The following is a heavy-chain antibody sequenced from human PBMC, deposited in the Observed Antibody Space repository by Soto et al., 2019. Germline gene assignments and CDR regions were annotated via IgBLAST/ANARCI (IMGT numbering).Heavy chain of an antibody. CDR2: IYYSGST. D-gene: IGHD1-26*01. CDR3: ATQEVGGTYVYTFDP. J-gene: IGHJ5*02. CDR1: GGSITSSSYY. Sequence: TLSLTFTVSGGSITSSSYYWGWIRQPPGKGLEWIGSIYYSGSTYYKPSLKSRVTISVDTSKNQFSLKLSSVTAADTAVYYCATQEVGGTYVYTFDPWGQGTLVTVSS. V-gene: IGHV4-39*01.